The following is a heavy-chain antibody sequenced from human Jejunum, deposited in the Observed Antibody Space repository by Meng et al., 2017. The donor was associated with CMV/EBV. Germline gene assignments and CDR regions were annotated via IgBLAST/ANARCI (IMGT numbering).Heavy chain of an antibody. J-gene: IGHJ4*02. Sequence: VRGRVNPALTRSPTCCVSRDSISSGDYSWSWSRQSPEKGLEWIGFIYYSGASYSTPSLRSRVTMSMDTSTNQFSLRLNSVTAADTGVYFCARDRGYSSGWGVFDYWGRGTLVTVSS. V-gene: IGHV4-30-4*01. CDR1: RDSISSGDYS. CDR3: ARDRGYSSGWGVFDY. D-gene: IGHD6-19*01. CDR2: IYYSGAS.